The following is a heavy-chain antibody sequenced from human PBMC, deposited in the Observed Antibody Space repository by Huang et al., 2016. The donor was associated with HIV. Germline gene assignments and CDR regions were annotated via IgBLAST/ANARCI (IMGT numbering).Heavy chain of an antibody. CDR2: ISYDGSSG. V-gene: IGHV3-30*18. J-gene: IGHJ4*02. Sequence: QVQLVESGGGVVQPGRSLRLSCVASGFTFNNFGLHWVRQAPGKGLEWGAVISYDGSSGRYSESVKGRVTISRDNPMDTLYLQMNSLRPDDTAVYYCAKESRWYSDLDNWGQGTLVTVSS. CDR1: GFTFNNFG. D-gene: IGHD2-15*01. CDR3: AKESRWYSDLDN.